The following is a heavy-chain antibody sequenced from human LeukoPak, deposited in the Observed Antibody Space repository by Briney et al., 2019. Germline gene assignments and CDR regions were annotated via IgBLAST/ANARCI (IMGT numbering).Heavy chain of an antibody. CDR3: AEGSAVTTGGVWYYYYYMDV. Sequence: GGSLRLSCAASGFTFSSYSMNWVRQAPGKGLEWVSAISDSGGSTYYADSVKGRFTISRDNSKNTLYLQMNSLRAEDTAVYYCAEGSAVTTGGVWYYYYYMDVWGKGTTVTVSS. CDR1: GFTFSSYS. D-gene: IGHD4-11*01. V-gene: IGHV3-23*01. CDR2: ISDSGGST. J-gene: IGHJ6*03.